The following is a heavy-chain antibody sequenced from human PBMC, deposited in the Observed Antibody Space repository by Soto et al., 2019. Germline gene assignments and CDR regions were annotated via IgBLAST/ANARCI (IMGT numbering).Heavy chain of an antibody. Sequence: QVQLVQSGAEVKRPGSSVKVSCKASGDTFNFYSINWVRQAPGLGLEWMGRVNPIVSMSNYAQKFQGRVTMTADKSTSTAYMELSSLRSEDTAIYARSYGSGYRAFDYWGQGALVTVSS. D-gene: IGHD3-10*01. V-gene: IGHV1-69*02. CDR3: SYGSGYRAFDY. CDR1: GDTFNFYS. CDR2: VNPIVSMS. J-gene: IGHJ4*02.